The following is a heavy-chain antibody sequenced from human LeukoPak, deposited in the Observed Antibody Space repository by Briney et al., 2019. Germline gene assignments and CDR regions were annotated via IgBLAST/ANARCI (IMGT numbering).Heavy chain of an antibody. J-gene: IGHJ5*02. CDR3: VRENIVATRWFDP. CDR1: GYTFTDHF. Sequence: ASVKLSCKASGYTFTDHFLHWVRQAPGQGLEWMGWANSNTGATQYAQKFQGRVTMTRDTSITTSYMDLSRLTSDDTAVYFCVRENIVATRWFDPWGQGTLVTVSS. CDR2: ANSNTGAT. V-gene: IGHV1-2*02. D-gene: IGHD5-12*01.